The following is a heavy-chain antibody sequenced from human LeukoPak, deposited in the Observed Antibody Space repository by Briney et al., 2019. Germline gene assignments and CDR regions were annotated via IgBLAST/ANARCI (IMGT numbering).Heavy chain of an antibody. V-gene: IGHV5-51*01. CDR2: IYPGDSDT. Sequence: AESLKISSKGSGYSVTSYWIGWVRQMPGKGLERMGIIYPGDSDTRYSPSFQGQVTISADKSISTAYMQWSSRKPSQTAMYYCSRRSYYYDSSGFDYWGEGTLATVCS. CDR1: GYSVTSYW. J-gene: IGHJ4*02. D-gene: IGHD3-22*01. CDR3: SRRSYYYDSSGFDY.